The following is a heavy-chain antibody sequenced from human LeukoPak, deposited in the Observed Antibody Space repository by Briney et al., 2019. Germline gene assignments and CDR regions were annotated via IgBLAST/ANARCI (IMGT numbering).Heavy chain of an antibody. V-gene: IGHV3-23*01. CDR3: AKTSGGGAYGDYVFEY. CDR1: GFTFSNYA. CDR2: ISGSGGTT. J-gene: IGHJ4*02. Sequence: GGSLRLSCVASGFTFSNYAMSWVRQAPGKGLEWVSVISGSGGTTFYADSVKGQFTISRDNSKNTLSLQMNSLRAEDTAVYFCAKTSGGGAYGDYVFEYWGQGTLVTVSS. D-gene: IGHD4-17*01.